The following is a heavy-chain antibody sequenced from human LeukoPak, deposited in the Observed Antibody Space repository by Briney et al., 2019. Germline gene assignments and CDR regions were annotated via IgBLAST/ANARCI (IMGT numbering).Heavy chain of an antibody. V-gene: IGHV4-4*07. J-gene: IGHJ4*02. D-gene: IGHD6-13*01. CDR1: GGSISSYY. CDR3: AREGIAAAEYFDY. CDR2: IYTSGST. Sequence: SETLSLTCTVSGGSISSYYWSWIQQPAGKGLEWIGRIYTSGSTNYNPSLKSRVTMSVDTSKNQFSLKLSSVTAADTAVYYCAREGIAAAEYFDYWGQGTLVTVSS.